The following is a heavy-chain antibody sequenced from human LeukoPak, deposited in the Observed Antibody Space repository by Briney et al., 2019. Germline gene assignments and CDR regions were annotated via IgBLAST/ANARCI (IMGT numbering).Heavy chain of an antibody. CDR1: GGSISSGSYY. Sequence: SETLSLTCTVSGGSISSGSYYWSWIRQPAGKGLERIGRIYTSGSTNYNPSLKSRVTISVDTSKNQFSLKLSSVTAADTAVYYCAREDSSGYYYGRLDYWGQGTLVTVSS. V-gene: IGHV4-61*02. J-gene: IGHJ4*02. D-gene: IGHD3-22*01. CDR3: AREDSSGYYYGRLDY. CDR2: IYTSGST.